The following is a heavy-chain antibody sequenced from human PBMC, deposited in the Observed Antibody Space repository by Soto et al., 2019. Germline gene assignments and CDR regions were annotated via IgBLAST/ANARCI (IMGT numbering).Heavy chain of an antibody. Sequence: EVQLLESGGGLVQPGGSLRLSCAASGFTFSSYAMSWVRQAPGKGLEWVSAISGSGGSTYYADSVKGRFTISRDNSKNTLYLQMNSVRAEDTAVYYCAKGYSSGWYAKGDAFDIWGQGTMVTVSS. CDR1: GFTFSSYA. D-gene: IGHD6-19*01. J-gene: IGHJ3*02. V-gene: IGHV3-23*01. CDR3: AKGYSSGWYAKGDAFDI. CDR2: ISGSGGST.